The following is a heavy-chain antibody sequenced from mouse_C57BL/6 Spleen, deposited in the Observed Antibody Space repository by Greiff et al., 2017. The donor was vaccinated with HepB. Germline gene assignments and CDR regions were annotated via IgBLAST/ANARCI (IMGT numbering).Heavy chain of an antibody. CDR1: GYTFTSYG. CDR3: ARLAPDNACFAY. J-gene: IGHJ3*01. D-gene: IGHD1-3*01. Sequence: QVQLQQSGAELARPGASVKLSCKASGYTFTSYGISWVKQSTGQGLEWIGEIYPRSGNTYYNEKFKGKATLTADKSSSTAYMELRSLTSEDSAVYFGARLAPDNACFAYWGQGTLVTVSA. CDR2: IYPRSGNT. V-gene: IGHV1-81*01.